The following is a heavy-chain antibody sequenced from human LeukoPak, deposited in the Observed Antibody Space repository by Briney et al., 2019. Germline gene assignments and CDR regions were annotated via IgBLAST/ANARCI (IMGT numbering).Heavy chain of an antibody. Sequence: GGSLRLSCAASGFTVSSNYMSWVRQAPGKGLEWVSVIYSGGSAYYADSVKGRFTISRDNSKNTLYLQMNSLRAEDTAVYCCARQDYGDYGRYYYGMDVWGQGTTVTVS. D-gene: IGHD4-17*01. CDR1: GFTVSSNY. J-gene: IGHJ6*02. CDR3: ARQDYGDYGRYYYGMDV. CDR2: IYSGGSA. V-gene: IGHV3-53*01.